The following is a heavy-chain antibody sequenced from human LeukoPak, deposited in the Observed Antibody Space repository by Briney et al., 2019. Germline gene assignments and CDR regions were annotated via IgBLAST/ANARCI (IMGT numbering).Heavy chain of an antibody. J-gene: IGHJ3*02. V-gene: IGHV4-59*08. Sequence: PSETLSLTCTVFGGSIPGYYWSWIRKPPGKGLEWVGYIHYSGSTNNNPSLKSRVTISVDTSKKQLSLRLSSVTAADTAVYYCARWWYYDFWSATREGAFVIWGQGTMVTVSS. D-gene: IGHD3-3*01. CDR3: ARWWYYDFWSATREGAFVI. CDR1: GGSIPGYY. CDR2: IHYSGST.